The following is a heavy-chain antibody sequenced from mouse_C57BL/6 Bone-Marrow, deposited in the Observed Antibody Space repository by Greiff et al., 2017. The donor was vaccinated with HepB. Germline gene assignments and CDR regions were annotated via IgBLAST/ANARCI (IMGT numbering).Heavy chain of an antibody. CDR2: ISDGGSYT. D-gene: IGHD1-1*01. J-gene: IGHJ3*01. CDR3: ARAVITTVVPRFAY. CDR1: GFTFSSYA. Sequence: EVMLVESGGGLVKPGGSLKLSCAASGFTFSSYAMSWVRQTPEKRLEWVATISDGGSYTYYPDNVKGRFTISRDNAKNNLYLQMSHLKSEDTAMYYCARAVITTVVPRFAYWGQGTLVTVSA. V-gene: IGHV5-4*03.